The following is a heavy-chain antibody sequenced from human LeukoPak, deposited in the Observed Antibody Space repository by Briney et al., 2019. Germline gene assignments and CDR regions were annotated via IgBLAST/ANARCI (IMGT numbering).Heavy chain of an antibody. CDR3: ARDAYCGGDCYHLFDY. V-gene: IGHV4-59*01. D-gene: IGHD2-21*01. CDR2: IYYSGST. CDR1: GGSISSYY. J-gene: IGHJ4*02. Sequence: SETLSLTCTVSGGSISSYYWSWIRQPPGKGLEWIGYIYYSGSTNYNPSLKSRVTISVDTSKNQFSLKLSSVTAADTAVYYCARDAYCGGDCYHLFDYWGQGTLVTVSS.